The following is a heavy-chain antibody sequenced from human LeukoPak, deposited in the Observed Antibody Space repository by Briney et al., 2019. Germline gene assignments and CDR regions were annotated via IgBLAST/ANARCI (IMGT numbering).Heavy chain of an antibody. CDR2: ISSSSSYI. Sequence: PGGSLRLSCAASGFTFSSYSMNWVRQAPGKGLEWVSSISSSSSYIYYADSVKGRFTISRDNAKNSLYLQMNSLRAEDTAVYYCAREIEDYSNTGNYFDYWGQGTLVTVSS. D-gene: IGHD4-11*01. CDR3: AREIEDYSNTGNYFDY. V-gene: IGHV3-21*01. CDR1: GFTFSSYS. J-gene: IGHJ4*02.